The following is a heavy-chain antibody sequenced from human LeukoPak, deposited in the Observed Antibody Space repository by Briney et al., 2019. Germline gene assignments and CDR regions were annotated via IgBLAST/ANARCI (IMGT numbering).Heavy chain of an antibody. V-gene: IGHV4-59*12. CDR1: GGSISSYY. D-gene: IGHD3-10*01. CDR2: IYYSGST. J-gene: IGHJ3*02. CDR3: ARASVLLWFGSRGGAFDI. Sequence: PSETLSLTCTVSGGSISSYYWSWIRQPPGKGLEWIGYIYYSGSTNYNPSLKSRVTISVDTSKNQFSLKLSSVTAADTAVYYCARASVLLWFGSRGGAFDIWGQGTMVTVSS.